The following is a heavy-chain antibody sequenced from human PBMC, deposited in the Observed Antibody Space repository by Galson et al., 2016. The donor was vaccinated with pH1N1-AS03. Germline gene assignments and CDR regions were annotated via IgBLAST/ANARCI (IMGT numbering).Heavy chain of an antibody. CDR3: ARETIRAGEFDL. CDR2: ISYHGNNK. J-gene: IGHJ3*01. D-gene: IGHD1-26*01. V-gene: IGHV3-30-3*01. CDR1: GFTFSSHS. Sequence: SLRLSCAASGFTFSSHSMHWARQAPDEGLEWVAGISYHGNNKFYAHSVKGRFTISRDSLQNTLDRQMNSLSAEGSAVYFCARETIRAGEFDLWGRGTVVTVSS.